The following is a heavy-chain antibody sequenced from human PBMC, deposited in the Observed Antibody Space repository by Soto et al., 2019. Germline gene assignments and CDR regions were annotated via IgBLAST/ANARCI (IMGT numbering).Heavy chain of an antibody. CDR2: IYYSGST. V-gene: IGHV4-61*01. CDR3: ARGPDYYDSSGFLLDY. D-gene: IGHD3-22*01. CDR1: GGSVSSGSYY. Sequence: QVQLQESGPGLVKPSETLSLTCTVSGGSVSSGSYYWSWIRQPPGKGLEWIGYIYYSGSTNYNPSLKSRVTISVDTSKNQFSLKLSSVTAADTAVYYCARGPDYYDSSGFLLDYWGQGTLVTVSS. J-gene: IGHJ4*02.